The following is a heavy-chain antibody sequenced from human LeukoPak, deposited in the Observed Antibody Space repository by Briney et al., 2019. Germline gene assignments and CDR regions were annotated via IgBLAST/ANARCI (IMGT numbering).Heavy chain of an antibody. CDR2: IYPGDSDT. CDR1: GYSFTSYW. Sequence: GESLNISCKGSGYSFTSYWIGWVRQMPGKGLEWMGIIYPGDSDTRYSPSFQGQVTISADKSINTAYLQWSSLKASDTAMYYCATGTGTTYYYYYYGMDVWGQGTTVTVSS. D-gene: IGHD1-1*01. V-gene: IGHV5-51*01. CDR3: ATGTGTTYYYYYYGMDV. J-gene: IGHJ6*02.